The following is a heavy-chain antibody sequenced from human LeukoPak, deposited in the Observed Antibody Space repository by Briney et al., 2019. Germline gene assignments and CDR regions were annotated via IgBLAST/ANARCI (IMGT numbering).Heavy chain of an antibody. CDR2: IYNDGRT. V-gene: IGHV3-66*02. CDR3: ATDVYYRDSTGYFDN. J-gene: IGHJ4*03. Sequence: PGGSLRLSCAASGFTVNNKYMTWVRQAPGKGLEWVSLIYNDGRTYYADSVRGRFTISRDNSKNTLYLQMNSLRAEDTAVYYCATDVYYRDSTGYFDNWGQGTLVTVSS. CDR1: GFTVNNKY. D-gene: IGHD3-16*01.